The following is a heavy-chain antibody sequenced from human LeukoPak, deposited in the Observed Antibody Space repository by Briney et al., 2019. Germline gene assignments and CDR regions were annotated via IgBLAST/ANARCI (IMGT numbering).Heavy chain of an antibody. CDR2: ISRSGATI. CDR3: ARDHATYYYDSSGYYDY. Sequence: GGSLRLSCAASGFTFSSYEMNWVRQAPGKGLEWVSFISRSGATIYYTDSVKGRFTISRDNAKNSLYLQMNSLRAEDTAVYYCARDHATYYYDSSGYYDYWGQGTLVTVSS. D-gene: IGHD3-22*01. V-gene: IGHV3-48*03. CDR1: GFTFSSYE. J-gene: IGHJ4*02.